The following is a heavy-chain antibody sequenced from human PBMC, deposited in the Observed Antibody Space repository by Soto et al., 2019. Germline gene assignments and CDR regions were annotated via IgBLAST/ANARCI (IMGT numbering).Heavy chain of an antibody. Sequence: ASVKVSCKASGGTFSSYAISWVRQAPGQGLEWMGGIIPIFGTANYAQKFQGRVTITADESTSTAYMELSSLRSEDTAVYYCAPSLVGAIGSKQGYDAFDIWGQGTMVTVSS. CDR3: APSLVGAIGSKQGYDAFDI. V-gene: IGHV1-69*13. D-gene: IGHD2-15*01. CDR1: GGTFSSYA. CDR2: IIPIFGTA. J-gene: IGHJ3*02.